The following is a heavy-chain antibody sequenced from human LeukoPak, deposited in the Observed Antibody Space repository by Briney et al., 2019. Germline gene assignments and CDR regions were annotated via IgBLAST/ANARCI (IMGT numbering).Heavy chain of an antibody. CDR1: GFTVSSNY. D-gene: IGHD3-10*01. V-gene: IGHV3-53*01. CDR3: ALETMASDY. Sequence: PGGSLRLSCAASGFTVSSNYMSWVRQAPGKGLDWVSVIYRGGNTYYADSVKGRFTIPRDNSKTTLYLQMNSLRAEDTAVYYCALETMASDYWGQGTLVTVSS. J-gene: IGHJ4*02. CDR2: IYRGGNT.